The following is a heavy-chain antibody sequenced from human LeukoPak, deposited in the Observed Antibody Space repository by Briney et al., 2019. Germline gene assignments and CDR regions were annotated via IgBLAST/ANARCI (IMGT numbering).Heavy chain of an antibody. CDR1: GFTFSSYA. CDR3: TKGGDCGGDCYSQLFHFEY. D-gene: IGHD2-21*02. CDR2: ISGRGGDT. V-gene: IGHV3-23*01. Sequence: GGSLRLSCAASGFTFSSYAMNWVRQCPGKGLEWVSAISGRGGDTYYADSVKGRFTISRDNSKNALYLQMNSLRAEDTALYYCTKGGDCGGDCYSQLFHFEYWGQGTLVTVSS. J-gene: IGHJ4*02.